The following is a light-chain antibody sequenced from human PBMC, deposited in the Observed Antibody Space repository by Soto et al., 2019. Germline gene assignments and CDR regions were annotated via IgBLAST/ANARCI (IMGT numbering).Light chain of an antibody. V-gene: IGKV4-1*01. Sequence: EIVMTQSPASLSLSLGERATFNCKSSQSVLDTSNKANYLAWYQQKPGQSPKLLIYWGSTRQSGVPDRFSGTGSGTDFTLTIASLQAEDVAVYYCQQFLRIPLTFGGGTKVEIK. J-gene: IGKJ4*01. CDR3: QQFLRIPLT. CDR1: QSVLDTSNKANY. CDR2: WGS.